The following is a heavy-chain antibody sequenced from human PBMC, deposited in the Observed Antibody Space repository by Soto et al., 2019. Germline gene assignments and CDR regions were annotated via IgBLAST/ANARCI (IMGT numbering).Heavy chain of an antibody. V-gene: IGHV3-23*01. CDR3: VRDNALSTDLFDY. CDR1: GITFSTYA. J-gene: IGHJ4*02. D-gene: IGHD2-8*01. Sequence: GGSLRLSCAASGITFSTYAMSWVRQAPGKGLEWVSAIGRNADRTYYADSVKGRFTISRDNAKNTLYLQMNSLRAEDTAVYYCVRDNALSTDLFDYWGQGA. CDR2: IGRNADRT.